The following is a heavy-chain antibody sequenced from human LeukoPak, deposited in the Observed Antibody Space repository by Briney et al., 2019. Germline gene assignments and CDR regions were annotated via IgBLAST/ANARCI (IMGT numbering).Heavy chain of an antibody. V-gene: IGHV3-30-3*01. CDR2: ISYDESNK. Sequence: GSLRLSCAASGFTFSSYAMHWVRQAPGKGLEWVAVISYDESNKYYADSVKGRFTISRDNSKNTLYLQMNSLRAEDTAVYYCARDGGYCSSSNCHGDYWGQGTLVTVSS. J-gene: IGHJ4*02. CDR3: ARDGGYCSSSNCHGDY. CDR1: GFTFSSYA. D-gene: IGHD2-2*01.